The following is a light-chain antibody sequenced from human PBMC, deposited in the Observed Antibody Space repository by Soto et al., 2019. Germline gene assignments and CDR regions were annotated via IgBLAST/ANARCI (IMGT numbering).Light chain of an antibody. J-gene: IGKJ1*01. CDR1: QDIRNV. Sequence: DIQMTQSPSTLSASVGDRVSTTCRASQDIRNVLGWFQQKPGKAPKLLIYDASTLQSGVPSRFSGSESGTEFILTISGLQPDDFATYYCQQYHGYSLTFGQGTKVDI. CDR2: DAS. V-gene: IGKV1-5*01. CDR3: QQYHGYSLT.